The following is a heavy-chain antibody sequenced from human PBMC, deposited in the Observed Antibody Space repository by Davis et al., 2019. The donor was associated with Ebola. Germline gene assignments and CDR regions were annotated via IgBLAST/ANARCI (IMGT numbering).Heavy chain of an antibody. D-gene: IGHD1-26*01. J-gene: IGHJ4*02. CDR1: GGSISSYY. CDR3: ARDLRVGARGYYFDY. CDR2: IYYSGST. V-gene: IGHV4-59*01. Sequence: PSETLSLTCTVSGGSISSYYWSWIRQPPGKGLEWIGYIYYSGSTNYNPSLKSRVTISVDTSKNQFSLKLSSVTAADTAVYYCARDLRVGARGYYFDYWGQGTLVTVSS.